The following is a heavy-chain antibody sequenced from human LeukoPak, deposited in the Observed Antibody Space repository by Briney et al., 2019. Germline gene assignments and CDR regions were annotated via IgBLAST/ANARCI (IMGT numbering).Heavy chain of an antibody. V-gene: IGHV1-18*01. CDR2: LSPYNGDT. D-gene: IGHD6-19*01. Sequence: GASVKVSCKASGYTFSSYGITWVRQAPGRGLEWMGWLSPYNGDTNYAQKLQDRVTMTTDTSTSTAYMELTSLRSDDPAVYYCARGGSGWSSDFWGQGTLVTVSS. CDR1: GYTFSSYG. CDR3: ARGGSGWSSDF. J-gene: IGHJ4*02.